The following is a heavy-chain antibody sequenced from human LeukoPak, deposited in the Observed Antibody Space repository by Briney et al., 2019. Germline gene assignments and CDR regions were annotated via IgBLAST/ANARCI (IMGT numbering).Heavy chain of an antibody. D-gene: IGHD6-13*01. CDR2: IYYGGST. Sequence: SETVSLTCGVSGYYISSGYDLGWIRQPPGKGLEWIGFIYYGGSTKHNPSLKSRVTISVDTSKNQFSLKLSSVTAADTAVYYCASSWLAAAFFDYWGQGTLVTVSS. V-gene: IGHV4-38-2*01. CDR3: ASSWLAAAFFDY. CDR1: GYYISSGYD. J-gene: IGHJ4*02.